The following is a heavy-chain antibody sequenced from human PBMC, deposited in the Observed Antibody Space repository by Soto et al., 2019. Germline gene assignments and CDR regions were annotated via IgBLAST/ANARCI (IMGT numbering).Heavy chain of an antibody. V-gene: IGHV4-59*01. D-gene: IGHD3-10*01. CDR1: GGSISSYY. J-gene: IGHJ3*02. CDR3: ARDRVGMDAFDI. Sequence: QVQLQESGPGPVKPSETLSLTCTVSGGSISSYYWSWIRQPPGKGLEWIGYIYYSGSTNYNPSLKSRVTISVDTSKNQFSLKLSSVTAADTAVYYCARDRVGMDAFDIWGQGTMVTVSS. CDR2: IYYSGST.